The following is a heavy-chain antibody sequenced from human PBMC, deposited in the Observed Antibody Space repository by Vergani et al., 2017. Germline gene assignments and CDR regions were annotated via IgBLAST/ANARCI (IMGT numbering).Heavy chain of an antibody. CDR3: AKAYCSSTSCTVIDP. Sequence: EVQLVESGGGLVQPGGSLRLSCAASGFTVSSNYMSWVRQAPGKGLEWVSVIYSGGSTYYADSVKGRFTISRDNAKNSLYLQMNSLRAEDTALYYCAKAYCSSTSCTVIDPWGQGTLVTVSS. D-gene: IGHD2-2*01. CDR2: IYSGGST. V-gene: IGHV3-53*04. J-gene: IGHJ5*02. CDR1: GFTVSSNY.